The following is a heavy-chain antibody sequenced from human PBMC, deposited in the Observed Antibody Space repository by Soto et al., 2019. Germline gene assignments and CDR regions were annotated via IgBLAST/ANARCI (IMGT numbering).Heavy chain of an antibody. D-gene: IGHD5-12*01. CDR2: ISAYNGNT. V-gene: IGHV1-18*01. Sequence: GSSVKASCKSSGYPFTSYVISWGRQAPGQGLEWMGWISAYNGNTNYAQELQGRVTMTTDTSTSTAYMELRSLRSDDTAVYYCARVGGYDSGWLDSWGKGTLVTVSS. J-gene: IGHJ5*01. CDR3: ARVGGYDSGWLDS. CDR1: GYPFTSYV.